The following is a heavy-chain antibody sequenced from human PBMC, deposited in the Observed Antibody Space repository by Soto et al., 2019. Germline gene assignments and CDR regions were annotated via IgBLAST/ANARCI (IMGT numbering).Heavy chain of an antibody. CDR3: ARGRVQLWLYAFDI. Sequence: QVQLQQWGAGLLKPSETLSLTCAVYGGSFSGYYWSWIRQPPGKGLEWIGEINHSGSTNYNPSLTSRVTISVDTSKNQFSLKLSSVTAADTAVYYCARGRVQLWLYAFDIWGQGTMVTVSS. CDR2: INHSGST. V-gene: IGHV4-34*01. CDR1: GGSFSGYY. J-gene: IGHJ3*02. D-gene: IGHD5-18*01.